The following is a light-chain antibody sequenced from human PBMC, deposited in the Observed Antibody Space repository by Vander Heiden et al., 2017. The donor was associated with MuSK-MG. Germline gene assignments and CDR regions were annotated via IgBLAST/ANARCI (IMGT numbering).Light chain of an antibody. CDR1: SSDVGSYNL. CDR3: CSYAGSSTVV. J-gene: IGLJ2*01. V-gene: IGLV2-23*01. CDR2: EGS. Sequence: QSALTQPASVSGSPGQPTTISCTGTSSDVGSYNLVSWYQQHPGKAPKLMIYEGSKRPSGVSNRFSGSKSGNTASLTISGLQAEDEADYYCCSYAGSSTVVFGGGTKLTVL.